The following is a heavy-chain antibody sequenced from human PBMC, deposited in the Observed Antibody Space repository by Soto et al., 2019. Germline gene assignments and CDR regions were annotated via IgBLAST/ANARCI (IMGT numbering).Heavy chain of an antibody. CDR2: IKEDGSER. J-gene: IGHJ3*02. V-gene: IGHV3-7*02. CDR3: ARSLGWRDTFDI. CDR1: GFTFSTYW. D-gene: IGHD6-19*01. Sequence: GGSLRLSCVASGFTFSTYWMSWVRQPPGRGLEWVANIKEDGSERYYADSVKGRFTISRDNAKNSLYLQMNSLRAEDTAVYYCARSLGWRDTFDIWGQGTMVTVSS.